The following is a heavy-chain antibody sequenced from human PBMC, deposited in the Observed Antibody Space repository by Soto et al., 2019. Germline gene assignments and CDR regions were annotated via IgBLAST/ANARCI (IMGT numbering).Heavy chain of an antibody. Sequence: SVKVSCKASGGTFSSYGISWVRQAPGQGLEWMGRIIPTFDTVNYAQKFQGRVTITADESMTTAYMELSSLRSEDTAVYYCARESYDFRSGYKGWFDPWGQGALVTV. D-gene: IGHD3-3*01. CDR1: GGTFSSYG. CDR2: IIPTFDTV. V-gene: IGHV1-69*13. J-gene: IGHJ5*02. CDR3: ARESYDFRSGYKGWFDP.